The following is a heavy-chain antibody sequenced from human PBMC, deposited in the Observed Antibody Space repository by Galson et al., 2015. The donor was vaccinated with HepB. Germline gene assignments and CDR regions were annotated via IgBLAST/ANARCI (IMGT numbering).Heavy chain of an antibody. Sequence: ETLSLTCAVYGGSFSGYYWSWIRQPPGKGLEWIGEINHSGSTNYNPSLKSRVTISVDTSKNQFSLKLSSVTAADTAVYYCARGAAHYSSSSRVWFDPWGQGTLVTVSS. CDR1: GGSFSGYY. V-gene: IGHV4-34*01. J-gene: IGHJ5*02. D-gene: IGHD6-6*01. CDR2: INHSGST. CDR3: ARGAAHYSSSSRVWFDP.